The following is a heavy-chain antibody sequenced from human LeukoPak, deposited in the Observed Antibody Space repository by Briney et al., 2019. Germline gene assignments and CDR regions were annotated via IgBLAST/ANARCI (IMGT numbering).Heavy chain of an antibody. V-gene: IGHV3-7*01. CDR2: IKRDASEK. Sequence: GGSLRLSCAASGFTFSSYAMSWVRQAPGKGLEWVASIKRDASEKDYVDSVKGRFTISRDNAKNSLFLQMNSLTAEDTAVYYCAREAAGGAKGVSGTFDIWGQGTMVTVSS. CDR1: GFTFSSYA. CDR3: AREAAGGAKGVSGTFDI. D-gene: IGHD6-13*01. J-gene: IGHJ3*02.